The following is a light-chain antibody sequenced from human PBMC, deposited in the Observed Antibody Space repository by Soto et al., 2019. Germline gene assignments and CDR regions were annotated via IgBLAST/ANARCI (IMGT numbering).Light chain of an antibody. CDR2: DAS. V-gene: IGKV3-11*01. Sequence: IVFTHSPSTVSLSQGKRATLSCRASQNISSYLIWYQQKPGQAPRLLIYDASNRATGIPARFSGSGSGTDFTLTISSLEPEDFAVYYCQQRSNWPLTFGGGTKVDIK. CDR1: QNISSY. J-gene: IGKJ4*01. CDR3: QQRSNWPLT.